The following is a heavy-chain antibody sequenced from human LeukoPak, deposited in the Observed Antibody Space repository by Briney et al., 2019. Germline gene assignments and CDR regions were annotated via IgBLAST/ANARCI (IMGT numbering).Heavy chain of an antibody. J-gene: IGHJ4*02. CDR2: IYPGDSDT. V-gene: IGHV5-51*01. CDR3: ARFERRYSSNY. Sequence: GAPLKISCKGSGSRFTSYWIGWVRQMPGKGLEGMGIIYPGDSDTSYSPSFQGQVTISADKSISTAYLQWSSLKASDTAMYYCARFERRYSSNYWGQGTLVTVSS. CDR1: GSRFTSYW. D-gene: IGHD5-18*01.